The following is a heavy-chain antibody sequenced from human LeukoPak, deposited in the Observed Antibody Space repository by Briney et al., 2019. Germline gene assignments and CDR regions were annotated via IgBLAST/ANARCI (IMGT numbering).Heavy chain of an antibody. CDR2: INPNSGGS. CDR3: ARGGGSYDTSGYENYFDY. J-gene: IGHJ4*02. CDR1: GYTFTDYY. V-gene: IGHV1-2*02. D-gene: IGHD3-22*01. Sequence: ASVKVSCKASGYTFTDYYMQWVRQAPGQGLEWMGWINPNSGGSNSAQKFQGRVTMTRDTSISTVYMEVNSLRSDDTAVYYCARGGGSYDTSGYENYFDYWGQGTLVTVSS.